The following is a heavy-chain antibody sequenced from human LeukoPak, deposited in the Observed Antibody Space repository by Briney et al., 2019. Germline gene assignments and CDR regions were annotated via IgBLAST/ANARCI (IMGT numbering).Heavy chain of an antibody. Sequence: PGRSLRLSCAASGFTFSGYAMHWVRQAPGKGLEWVAVISYDGSNKYYADSVKGRFTISRDNSKNTLYLQMNSLRAEGTAVYYCARARIVGATGGNYFDYWGQGTLVTVSS. CDR1: GFTFSGYA. D-gene: IGHD1-26*01. V-gene: IGHV3-30*01. CDR3: ARARIVGATGGNYFDY. CDR2: ISYDGSNK. J-gene: IGHJ4*02.